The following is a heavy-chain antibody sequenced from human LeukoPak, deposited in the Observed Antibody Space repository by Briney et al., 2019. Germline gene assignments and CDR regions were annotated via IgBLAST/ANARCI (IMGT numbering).Heavy chain of an antibody. D-gene: IGHD4-17*01. CDR3: ARDRSATVTNPYYYYMDV. V-gene: IGHV1-18*01. Sequence: ASVKVSCKASGYSFTSYGISWVRQAPGQGLEWMGWISAYNGNTNYAQTLQGRVTMTTDTSTSTAYMELRSLRSDDTAVYYCARDRSATVTNPYYYYMDVWGKGTTVTVSS. CDR1: GYSFTSYG. CDR2: ISAYNGNT. J-gene: IGHJ6*03.